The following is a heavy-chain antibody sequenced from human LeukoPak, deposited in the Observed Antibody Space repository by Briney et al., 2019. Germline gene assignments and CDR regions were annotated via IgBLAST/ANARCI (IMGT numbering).Heavy chain of an antibody. J-gene: IGHJ3*02. CDR2: ISYDGSNK. V-gene: IGHV3-30*18. Sequence: GGSLRLSCAASGFTFSNYGMHWVRQAPGKGLEWVAFISYDGSNKFYADSVKGRFTISRDNSKNTLYLQMNSLRAEDTAVYYCAKDAAHYYDSSGYYGAFDIWGQGTMVTVSS. CDR3: AKDAAHYYDSSGYYGAFDI. CDR1: GFTFSNYG. D-gene: IGHD3-22*01.